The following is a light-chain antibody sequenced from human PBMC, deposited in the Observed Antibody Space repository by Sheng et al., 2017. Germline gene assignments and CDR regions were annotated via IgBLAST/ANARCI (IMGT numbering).Light chain of an antibody. CDR2: AVD. CDR1: DSDVGRSSF. CDR3: CSVNTLVF. Sequence: QSVLTQPASVSGSPGQSITISCTGTDSDVGRSSFVSWYQQHPGQAPKLIIYAVDKRPSGVSDRFSASKSGHTASLTISGLQAEDEADYFCCSVNTLVFFGGGTKLTVL. V-gene: IGLV2-14*03. J-gene: IGLJ2*01.